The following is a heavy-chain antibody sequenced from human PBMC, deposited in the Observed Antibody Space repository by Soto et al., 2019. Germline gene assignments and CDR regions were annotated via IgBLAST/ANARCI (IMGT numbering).Heavy chain of an antibody. D-gene: IGHD3-22*01. V-gene: IGHV3-23*01. Sequence: GGSLRLSCAASGFTFSSYAMSWVRQAPGKGLEWVSAISGSGGSTYYADSVKGRFTISRDNSKNTLYLQMNSLRAEDTAVYYCAKMGGYYYDSSGYPVGYYFDYWGQGTLVTVSS. CDR2: ISGSGGST. CDR3: AKMGGYYYDSSGYPVGYYFDY. CDR1: GFTFSSYA. J-gene: IGHJ4*02.